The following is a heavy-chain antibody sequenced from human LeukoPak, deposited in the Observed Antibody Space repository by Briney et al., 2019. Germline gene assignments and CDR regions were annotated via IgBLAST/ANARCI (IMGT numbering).Heavy chain of an antibody. Sequence: PSETLSLTCTVSGYSISSGYYWGWIRQPPGKGLEWIGYIYHSGSTYYNPSLKSRVTISVDRSKNQFSLKLSSVTAADTAVYYCARGDIIVGAYYFDYWGQGTLVTVSS. V-gene: IGHV4-38-2*02. CDR3: ARGDIIVGAYYFDY. CDR1: GYSISSGYY. CDR2: IYHSGST. J-gene: IGHJ4*02. D-gene: IGHD1-26*01.